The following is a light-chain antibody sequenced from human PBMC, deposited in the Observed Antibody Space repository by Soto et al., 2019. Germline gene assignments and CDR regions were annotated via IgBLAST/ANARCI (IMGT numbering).Light chain of an antibody. CDR3: SSYTSTATRV. Sequence: QSVLTQPPSASGTPGQRVIISCSGRSSNIGSNYVYWFQHLPGTAPKLMIYEVSNRPSGVSDRFSGSKSGNTASLTISGLQAEDEADYYCSSYTSTATRVFGGGTKVTVL. CDR1: SSNIGSNY. CDR2: EVS. V-gene: IGLV1-47*01. J-gene: IGLJ3*02.